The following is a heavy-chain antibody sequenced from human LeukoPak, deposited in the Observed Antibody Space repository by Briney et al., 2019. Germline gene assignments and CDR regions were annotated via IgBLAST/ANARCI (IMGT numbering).Heavy chain of an antibody. V-gene: IGHV3-49*04. D-gene: IGHD3-10*01. CDR3: SRADYYGSGSQTSLDV. CDR2: IRSRAYGATT. J-gene: IGHJ6*03. Sequence: PGRSLRLSCAASGFTFSDYYMSWVRQAPGKGLEWVGFIRSRAYGATTEYAASVKGRFTISRDDSKSIAYLQMNSLKTEDTAVYYCSRADYYGSGSQTSLDVWGKGTTVTVS. CDR1: GFTFSDYY.